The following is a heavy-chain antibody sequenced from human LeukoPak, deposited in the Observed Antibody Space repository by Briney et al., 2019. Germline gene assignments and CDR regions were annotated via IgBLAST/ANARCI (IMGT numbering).Heavy chain of an antibody. Sequence: PSETLSLTCTVSDYSISSGYFWGWIRQPPGKGLEWIGSIYHSGSTYYSSSLKSRVTISVDTSKNQFSLKLSSVTAADTAVYYCARDQSVATIGGWFDPWGQGTLVTVSS. V-gene: IGHV4-38-2*02. CDR1: DYSISSGYF. J-gene: IGHJ5*02. D-gene: IGHD5-12*01. CDR2: IYHSGST. CDR3: ARDQSVATIGGWFDP.